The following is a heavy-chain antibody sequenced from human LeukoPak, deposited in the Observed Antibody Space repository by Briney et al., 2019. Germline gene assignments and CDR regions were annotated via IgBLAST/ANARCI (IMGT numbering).Heavy chain of an antibody. D-gene: IGHD6-13*01. CDR1: GFTFSSYG. CDR3: ASEGIAAANAFDY. Sequence: AGGSLRLSCAASGFTFSSYGMHWVRQAPGKGLEWVAAIWYDGSNKYYADSVKGRFTISRDNSKNTLYLQMNSLRAEDTAVYYCASEGIAAANAFDYWGQGTLVTVSS. J-gene: IGHJ4*02. CDR2: IWYDGSNK. V-gene: IGHV3-33*01.